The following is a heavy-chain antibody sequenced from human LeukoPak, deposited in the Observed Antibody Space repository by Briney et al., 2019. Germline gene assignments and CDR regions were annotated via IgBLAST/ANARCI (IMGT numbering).Heavy chain of an antibody. CDR3: ARRGESRRMYYFDY. J-gene: IGHJ4*02. D-gene: IGHD2-21*01. CDR1: GDTFTSYG. Sequence: AASVKVSCKASGDTFTSYGISWVRQAPGQGLEWKGWISAYNGNTNYAQKLQGRVTMTTDSSTSTAYMELRSLRSDDTAVYYCARRGESRRMYYFDYWGQGTLVTVSS. CDR2: ISAYNGNT. V-gene: IGHV1-18*04.